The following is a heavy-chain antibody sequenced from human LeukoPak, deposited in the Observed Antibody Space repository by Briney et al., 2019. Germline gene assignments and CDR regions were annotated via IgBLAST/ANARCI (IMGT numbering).Heavy chain of an antibody. J-gene: IGHJ4*02. Sequence: SETLSLTCTVSGGSISSSSYYWGWIRQPPGKGLEWIGSIYYSGSTYYNPSLKSRVTISVDTSKNQFSLKLSSVTAADTAVYYCARRTQARDRFAGATTVLDYRGQGTLVTVSS. CDR2: IYYSGST. D-gene: IGHD1-26*01. CDR1: GGSISSSSYY. V-gene: IGHV4-39*01. CDR3: ARRTQARDRFAGATTVLDY.